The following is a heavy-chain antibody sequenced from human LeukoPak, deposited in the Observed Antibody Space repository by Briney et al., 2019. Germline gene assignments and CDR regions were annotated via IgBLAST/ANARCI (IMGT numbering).Heavy chain of an antibody. V-gene: IGHV4-38-2*02. CDR2: IYHSGST. CDR1: GYSISSGYY. J-gene: IGHJ4*02. Sequence: PSETLSLTCTVSGYSISSGYYWGWIRQPPGKGLEWIGSIYHSGSTYYNPSLKSRVTISVDTSKNQFSLKLSSVTAADTAVYYCARASKDGVWGSFKFDYWGQGTLVTVSP. D-gene: IGHD3-16*01. CDR3: ARASKDGVWGSFKFDY.